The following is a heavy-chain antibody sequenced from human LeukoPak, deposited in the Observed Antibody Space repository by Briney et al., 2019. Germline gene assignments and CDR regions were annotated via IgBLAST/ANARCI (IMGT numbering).Heavy chain of an antibody. J-gene: IGHJ5*02. Sequence: GGSLRLSCAASGFIFRSYEMNWVRQPPGKGLECVSYISAYDSTVYYADSVKGRFTISRDNDNNSLYLQMNSLRAKDTAVYYCARETNWKVFDPWGQGTLVTVSS. D-gene: IGHD1-20*01. CDR3: ARETNWKVFDP. V-gene: IGHV3-48*03. CDR2: ISAYDSTV. CDR1: GFIFRSYE.